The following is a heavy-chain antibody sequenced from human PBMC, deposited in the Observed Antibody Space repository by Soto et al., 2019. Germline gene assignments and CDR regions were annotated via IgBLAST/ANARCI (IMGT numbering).Heavy chain of an antibody. CDR2: ISGYNGNT. V-gene: IGHV1-18*01. J-gene: IGHJ5*02. Sequence: QIQLVQSAAEVKKPGASVKVSCKASGYMFNIYGINWVRQAPGQGLEWMGWISGYNGNTNYAQKFQGRVTMTTDTSTNTAHMELGSLRSADTAVYYCARGYCSRDSCYSYWFDPWGQGTSVTVSS. D-gene: IGHD2-15*01. CDR3: ARGYCSRDSCYSYWFDP. CDR1: GYMFNIYG.